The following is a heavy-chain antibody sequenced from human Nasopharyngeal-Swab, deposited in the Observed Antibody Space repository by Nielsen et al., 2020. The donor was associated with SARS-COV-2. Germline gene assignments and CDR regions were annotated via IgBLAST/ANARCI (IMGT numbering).Heavy chain of an antibody. CDR1: GGSISSGRYY. CDR3: ARGRVVPAASSYGMDV. CDR2: IYTSGST. V-gene: IGHV4-61*02. J-gene: IGHJ6*02. Sequence: LRLSCTVSGGSISSGRYYWSWIRQPAGKGPEWIGRIYTSGSTNYNPSLKSRVTISVDTSKNQFSLKLSSVTAADTAVYYCARGRVVPAASSYGMDVWGQGTTVTVSS. D-gene: IGHD2-2*01.